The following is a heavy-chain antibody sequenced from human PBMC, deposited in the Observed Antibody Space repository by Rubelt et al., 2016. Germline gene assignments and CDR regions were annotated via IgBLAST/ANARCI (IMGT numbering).Heavy chain of an antibody. CDR3: AITYYYDSSGYYYAHTFDY. J-gene: IGHJ4*02. CDR1: GGSISSGGYY. V-gene: IGHV4-61*02. D-gene: IGHD3-22*01. Sequence: QVQLQESGPGLVKPSQTLSLTCTVSGGSISSGGYYWSWIRQHPGKGLEWIGRIYTSGSTYYNPSLKCRVSISVDTSKNQFPLKLSSVTAADTAVYYCAITYYYDSSGYYYAHTFDYWGQGTLVTVSS. CDR2: IYTSGST.